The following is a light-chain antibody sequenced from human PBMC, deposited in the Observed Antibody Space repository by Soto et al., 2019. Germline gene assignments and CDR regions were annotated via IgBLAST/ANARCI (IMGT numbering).Light chain of an antibody. CDR3: KQYGSSPLT. Sequence: EIVLTQSPGTLSLSPGERATLSCRASHVVSSSYLAWYQHKPGQAHRLVIYTAYSRATGIQDRFSGSGSGTDFSLTIRRLEPEDFAVYYCKQYGSSPLTFGQGTKVDIK. CDR2: TAY. CDR1: HVVSSSY. J-gene: IGKJ1*01. V-gene: IGKV3-20*01.